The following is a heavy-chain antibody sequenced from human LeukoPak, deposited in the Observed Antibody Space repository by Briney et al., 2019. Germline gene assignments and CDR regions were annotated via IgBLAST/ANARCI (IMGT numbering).Heavy chain of an antibody. J-gene: IGHJ4*02. CDR1: GGSISPYY. D-gene: IGHD3-10*02. CDR3: ARSTGSTMFLDY. CDR2: IYYSGNT. V-gene: IGHV4-59*01. Sequence: PSETLSLTCTVSGGSISPYYWSWIRQPPGKGLEWLGYIYYSGNTEYKPSLKSRVAMSVDTSKNQFSLRLSSVTAADTAVYYCARSTGSTMFLDYWGQGTLVTVSS.